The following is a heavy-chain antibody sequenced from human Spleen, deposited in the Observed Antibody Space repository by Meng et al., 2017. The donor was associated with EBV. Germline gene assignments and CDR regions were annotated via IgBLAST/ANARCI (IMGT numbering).Heavy chain of an antibody. CDR2: ISFDGNDK. Sequence: QVQVVGCGGGVVQPWGSRRLYCAAYGFTFSSYGMHWVRQAPGKGLEWLAVISFDGNDKYYADSVRGRFTVSRDNSKNTLYLQMNSLRAEDTAVYYCAKDWGAVPAFYWGQGTLVTVSS. D-gene: IGHD6-19*01. V-gene: IGHV3-30*18. CDR3: AKDWGAVPAFY. CDR1: GFTFSSYG. J-gene: IGHJ4*02.